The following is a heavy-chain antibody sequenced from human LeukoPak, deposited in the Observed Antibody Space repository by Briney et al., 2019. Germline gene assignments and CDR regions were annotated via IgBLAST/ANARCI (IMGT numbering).Heavy chain of an antibody. V-gene: IGHV3-23*01. CDR3: ATTGYSSRNY. CDR2: ISASGVMT. D-gene: IGHD6-13*01. CDR1: GFTFTNYA. J-gene: IGHJ4*02. Sequence: GGSLRLSCAASGFTFTNYAMTWVRQAPGKGLEWVSSISASGVMTYYADSVKGRFTISRDNSKNTLYLQMNSLRAEDTAVYYCATTGYSSRNYWGQGTLVTVSS.